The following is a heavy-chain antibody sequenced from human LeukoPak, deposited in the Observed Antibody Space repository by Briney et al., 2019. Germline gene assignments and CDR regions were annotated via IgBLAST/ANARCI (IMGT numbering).Heavy chain of an antibody. CDR1: GYTFTSYY. Sequence: ASVKVSCKASGYTFTSYYMHWVRQAPGQGLEWMGIINPSGGSTSYAQKFQGRVTMTRDTSTSTVYMELSSLRSEDTAVYYCARVIPRITIFGVVIKSHGMDVWGQGTTVTVSS. CDR2: INPSGGST. V-gene: IGHV1-46*01. D-gene: IGHD3-3*01. J-gene: IGHJ6*02. CDR3: ARVIPRITIFGVVIKSHGMDV.